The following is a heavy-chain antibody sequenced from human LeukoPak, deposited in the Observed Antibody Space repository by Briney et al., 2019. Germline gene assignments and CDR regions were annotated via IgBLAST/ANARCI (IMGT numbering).Heavy chain of an antibody. CDR3: AREFYYDSSGYYYVETFDI. CDR1: GFTFRSYW. D-gene: IGHD3-22*01. V-gene: IGHV3-7*01. Sequence: HPGGSLRLSCAASGFTFRSYWMSWVRQAPGKGLEWVANIKRDGSEKNYVDSVKGRFTISRDNANNSLYLQMNSLGAEDTAVYYCAREFYYDSSGYYYVETFDIWGQGTMVTVSS. J-gene: IGHJ3*02. CDR2: IKRDGSEK.